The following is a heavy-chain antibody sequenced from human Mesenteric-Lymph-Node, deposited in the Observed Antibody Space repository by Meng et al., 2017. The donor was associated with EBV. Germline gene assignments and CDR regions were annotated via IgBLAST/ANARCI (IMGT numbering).Heavy chain of an antibody. CDR2: IYHGGST. Sequence: QVQLQASGPGLGRPSGTLSLPCFCSGGSISSSNWGSWVRQSPGKGLEWIGEIYHGGSTNYNPSLKSRVTMSVDKSQNQFSLKMRSVTAADTAVYYCARGRSRLLLELARITHPYFDYWGQGALVTVSS. D-gene: IGHD5-24*01. CDR1: GGSISSSNW. V-gene: IGHV4-4*02. J-gene: IGHJ4*02. CDR3: ARGRSRLLLELARITHPYFDY.